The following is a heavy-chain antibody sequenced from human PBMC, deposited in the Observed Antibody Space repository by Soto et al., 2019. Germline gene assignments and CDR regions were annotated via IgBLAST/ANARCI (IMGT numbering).Heavy chain of an antibody. CDR1: GYSLNNYF. V-gene: IGHV1-46*02. CDR2: INPRGRHT. J-gene: IGHJ4*02. CDR3: ARGDGEVVHCDY. D-gene: IGHD2-2*01. Sequence: QVQLVQSGTEVKEPGASVRVSCKASGYSLNNYFMHWVRQAPGQGLEWMGIINPRGRHTTFAPSFQGRVTMTRDTSTNTVYMELSSLRSDDTAVFYCARGDGEVVHCDYWGQGTLVTVSS.